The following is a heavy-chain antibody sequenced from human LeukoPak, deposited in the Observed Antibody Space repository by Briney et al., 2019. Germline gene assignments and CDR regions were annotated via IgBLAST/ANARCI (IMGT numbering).Heavy chain of an antibody. CDR3: STVEDYYYDSSGYSRY. V-gene: IGHV1-2*02. Sequence: ASVKVSCKASGYTFTGYYMHWVRQAPGQGLEWRGWINPNSGGTNYAQKFQGRVTMTRDTSISTAYMELSRLRSDDTAVYYCSTVEDYYYDSSGYSRYWGQGTLVTVSS. CDR2: INPNSGGT. D-gene: IGHD3-22*01. J-gene: IGHJ4*02. CDR1: GYTFTGYY.